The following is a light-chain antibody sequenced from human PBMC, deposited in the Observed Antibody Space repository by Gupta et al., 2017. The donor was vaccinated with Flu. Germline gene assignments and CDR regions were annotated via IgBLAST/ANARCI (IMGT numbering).Light chain of an antibody. CDR2: SDN. J-gene: IGLJ3*02. V-gene: IGLV1-44*01. CDR3: AAWDDNLNAWM. Sequence: QSVVTRPPSASVAPGQRVTISCSGSNSNIGSNTVSWYRQLPGTAPKLLIYSDNQRPSGVPDRFTGSKSGTSASLGIRGLQSEDEADYYCAAWDDNLNAWMFGGGTKLTVL. CDR1: NSNIGSNT.